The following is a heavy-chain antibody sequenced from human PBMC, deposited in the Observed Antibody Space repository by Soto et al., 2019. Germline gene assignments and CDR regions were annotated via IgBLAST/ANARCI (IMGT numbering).Heavy chain of an antibody. Sequence: KTSETLSLTCAVYGGSFSGYYWSWIRQPPGKGLEWIGEINHSGSTNYNPSLKSRVTISVDTSKNQFSLKLSSVTAADTAVYYCARVGGAKGYSSSWYNYYYGMDVWGQGTTVTSP. V-gene: IGHV4-34*01. CDR3: ARVGGAKGYSSSWYNYYYGMDV. CDR1: GGSFSGYY. CDR2: INHSGST. D-gene: IGHD6-13*01. J-gene: IGHJ6*02.